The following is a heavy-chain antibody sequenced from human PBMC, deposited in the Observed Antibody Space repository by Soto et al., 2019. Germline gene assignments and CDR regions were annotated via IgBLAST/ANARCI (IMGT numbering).Heavy chain of an antibody. J-gene: IGHJ5*02. Sequence: QVELQQSGPGLVKPSETLSLTCTVFGGSIDVYYWSWIRQSPGKGLEWIGHISDRGSTDYNPSLKSRVTISVDRSKKQFSLKVTSVTAADTAVYYCARDRWTARANWFDPWGQGTLVTVSS. CDR2: ISDRGST. CDR3: ARDRWTARANWFDP. D-gene: IGHD3-16*02. V-gene: IGHV4-59*01. CDR1: GGSIDVYY.